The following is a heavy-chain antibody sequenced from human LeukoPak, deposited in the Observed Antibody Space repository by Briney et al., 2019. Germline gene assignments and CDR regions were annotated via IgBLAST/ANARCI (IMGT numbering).Heavy chain of an antibody. V-gene: IGHV1-69*13. Sequence: VASVKVSCKASGGTFSSYAISWVRQAPGQGLEWMGGIIPIFGTANYAQKFQGRVTITADESTSTAYMELSSLRSDDTAVYYCARVQYYDFWSGYVNFDYWGQGTLVTVSS. CDR1: GGTFSSYA. CDR3: ARVQYYDFWSGYVNFDY. J-gene: IGHJ4*02. CDR2: IIPIFGTA. D-gene: IGHD3-3*01.